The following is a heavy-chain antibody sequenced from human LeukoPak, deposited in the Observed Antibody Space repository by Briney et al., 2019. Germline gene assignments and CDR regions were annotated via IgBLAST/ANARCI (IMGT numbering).Heavy chain of an antibody. V-gene: IGHV3-7*04. J-gene: IGHJ4*02. D-gene: IGHD2-8*02. CDR2: IKPDRSEK. CDR1: GFTFSTYW. CDR3: VRVTCTGAAY. Sequence: GGSLRLSCAASGFTFSTYWMSSVRQAPGKGLEWVADIKPDRSEKYYVDSVKGRFTIPRDNPKNSLHLQMNSLRAEDTAVYYCVRVTCTGAAYWGQGSLVCVSS.